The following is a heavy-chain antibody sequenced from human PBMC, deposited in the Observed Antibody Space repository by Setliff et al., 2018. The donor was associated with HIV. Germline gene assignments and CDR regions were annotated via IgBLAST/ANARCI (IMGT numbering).Heavy chain of an antibody. D-gene: IGHD2-2*01. J-gene: IGHJ4*02. CDR1: GGTFTRNC. Sequence: SVKVSCKVSGGTFTRNCISWVRQAPGQGLEWMGGILPFFDTANYAQKFQGRVTITADESTSTVHMELSSLTSEDTAVYYCVRRAAAAEVFDYWGQGTLVTVSS. CDR2: ILPFFDTA. CDR3: VRRAAAAEVFDY. V-gene: IGHV1-69*13.